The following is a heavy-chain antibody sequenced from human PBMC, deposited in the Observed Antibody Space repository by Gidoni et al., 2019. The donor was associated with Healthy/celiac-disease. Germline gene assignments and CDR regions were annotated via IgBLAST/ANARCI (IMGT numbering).Heavy chain of an antibody. CDR2: ISYDGSNK. V-gene: IGHV3-30-3*01. CDR3: ARDLVPAATYYFDY. Sequence: QVQLVESGGGVVQPGRSRRLSCAAAGFTSRSYAMHWVRQAPGKGLEWVAVISYDGSNKYYADSVKGRFTISRDNSKNTLYLQMNSLRAEDTAVYYCARDLVPAATYYFDYWGQENPGHRLL. J-gene: IGHJ4*02. CDR1: GFTSRSYA. D-gene: IGHD2-2*01.